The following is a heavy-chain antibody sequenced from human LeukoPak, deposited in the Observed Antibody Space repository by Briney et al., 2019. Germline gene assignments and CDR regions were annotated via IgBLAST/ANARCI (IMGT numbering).Heavy chain of an antibody. CDR1: GYTFTSYY. J-gene: IGHJ4*02. CDR2: INPSGGST. CDR3: AREGIAVAGPPLDY. D-gene: IGHD6-19*01. Sequence: ASVKVSCKASGYTFTSYYMHWVRQAPGQGPEWMGIINPSGGSTSYAQKFQGRITMTRDMSTSTVYMELSSLRSEDTAVYYCAREGIAVAGPPLDYWGQGTLVTVSS. V-gene: IGHV1-46*01.